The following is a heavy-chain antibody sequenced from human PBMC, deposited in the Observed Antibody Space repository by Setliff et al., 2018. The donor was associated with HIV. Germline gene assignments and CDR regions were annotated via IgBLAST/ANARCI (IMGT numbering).Heavy chain of an antibody. Sequence: PGGSLRLSCAASGFTFSSYGMNWVRQAPGKGLEWVSYISSSRSTKYYADSVKGRFTISRDNAKNSLYLQMNSLRGEDTAVYYCVRAPYARSNWFDPWSQGTLVTVSS. J-gene: IGHJ5*02. V-gene: IGHV3-48*04. D-gene: IGHD4-17*01. CDR1: GFTFSSYG. CDR2: ISSSRSTK. CDR3: VRAPYARSNWFDP.